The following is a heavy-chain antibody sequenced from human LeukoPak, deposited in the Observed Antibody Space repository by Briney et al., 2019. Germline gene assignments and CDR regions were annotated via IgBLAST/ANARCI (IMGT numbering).Heavy chain of an antibody. CDR1: GFTFSNYW. J-gene: IGHJ4*02. CDR2: IKPDGSES. Sequence: AGGSLRLSCAVSGFTFSNYWMTWVRQAPAKGLEWVADIKPDGSESHYADSVKGRFTISRDNAKNSLYLQMNSLRADDTAVYCCVRGWTKFDYWGQGILVTVSS. D-gene: IGHD3/OR15-3a*01. V-gene: IGHV3-7*03. CDR3: VRGWTKFDY.